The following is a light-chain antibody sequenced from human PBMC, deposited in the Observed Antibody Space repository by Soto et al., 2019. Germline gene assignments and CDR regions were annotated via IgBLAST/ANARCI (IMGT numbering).Light chain of an antibody. V-gene: IGKV3-20*01. CDR3: QQYGSPLWT. J-gene: IGKJ1*01. CDR2: GTI. CDR1: QSITSSY. Sequence: EIVLTQSPGTLFLSPGERATLSCRASQSITSSYLAWYQQKPGQAPRLLISGTISRATGIPDRFSGSGSGTDFTLTISRLEPEDFAVYYCQQYGSPLWTFGQGTKVEIK.